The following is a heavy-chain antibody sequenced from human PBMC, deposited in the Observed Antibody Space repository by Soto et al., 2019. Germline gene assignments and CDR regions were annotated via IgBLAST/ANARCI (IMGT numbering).Heavy chain of an antibody. CDR1: GFNFSTYA. J-gene: IGHJ6*02. Sequence: EVQLLASGGGLVQPGGSLRLSCAASGFNFSTYAMNWVRQAPGNGLEWVSAISGSAGSIHYADSVKGRFTISRDNSKNSLYLQMNSLRDEDTAVYHCVKGYWKGDVWGQWTTVTVSS. CDR2: ISGSAGSI. D-gene: IGHD1-1*01. V-gene: IGHV3-23*01. CDR3: VKGYWKGDV.